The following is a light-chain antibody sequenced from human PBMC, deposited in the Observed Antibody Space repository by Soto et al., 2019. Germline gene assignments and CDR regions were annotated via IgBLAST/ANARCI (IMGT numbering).Light chain of an antibody. CDR1: TNDVGAYDF. CDR3: SSYTTSSALVV. J-gene: IGLJ2*01. Sequence: QSALTQPASVSGSPGQSITISCSGTTNDVGAYDFVSWYQQHPGKAPKLIIFEVTNRPSGVSSRFSGSKSGNMASLTISGLQDEDEGAYYCSSYTTSSALVVFGGGTKLIVL. V-gene: IGLV2-14*01. CDR2: EVT.